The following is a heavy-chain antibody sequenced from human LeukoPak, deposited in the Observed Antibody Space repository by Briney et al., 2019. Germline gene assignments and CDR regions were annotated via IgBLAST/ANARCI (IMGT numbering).Heavy chain of an antibody. CDR3: ATGYDYDSSGFHLLGY. D-gene: IGHD3-22*01. CDR2: INTDGSTT. CDR1: GFTFSNYW. J-gene: IGHJ4*02. V-gene: IGHV3-74*01. Sequence: GGSLRLSCVASGFTFSNYWMHWVRHAPGKGLVWVSRINTDGSTTTYADSVKGRFTISRDNSKNTLYLQMNSLRAEDTAVYYCATGYDYDSSGFHLLGYWGQGTLVTVSS.